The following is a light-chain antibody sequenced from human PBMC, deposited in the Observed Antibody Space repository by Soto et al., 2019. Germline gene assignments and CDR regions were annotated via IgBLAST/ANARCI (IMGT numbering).Light chain of an antibody. V-gene: IGKV3D-15*01. CDR1: QSISDN. J-gene: IGKJ4*01. CDR3: QQYDNSPLT. CDR2: GAS. Sequence: EIVMTQSPATLSVSPGERATLSCRASQSISDNLVWYQQKPGQAPRLLLYGASTRATGIPDRFSGSGAGTDFTLTISRLEPEDFAVYYCQQYDNSPLTFGGGTKVDIK.